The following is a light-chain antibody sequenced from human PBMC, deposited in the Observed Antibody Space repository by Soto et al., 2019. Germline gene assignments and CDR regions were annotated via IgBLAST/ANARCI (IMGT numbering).Light chain of an antibody. CDR3: QQYNSYSGT. J-gene: IGKJ2*01. CDR2: DAS. CDR1: QSISSW. Sequence: DIQMTQSPSTLSASVGDRVTINCRASQSISSWLAWYQQKPGKAPKLLIYDASSLESGVPSRFSGSGSGTEFTLTISSLQPDDFATYYCQQYNSYSGTFGQGTKLEIK. V-gene: IGKV1-5*01.